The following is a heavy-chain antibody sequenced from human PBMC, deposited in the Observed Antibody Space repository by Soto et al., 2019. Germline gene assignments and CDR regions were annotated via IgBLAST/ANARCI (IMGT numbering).Heavy chain of an antibody. CDR2: MYYAGST. D-gene: IGHD3-9*01. CDR3: AIFWFGNTCPAYTFHV. Sequence: QLQLQESGPGLVKPSQTLSLTCAVSRGTTNSGGYYWSWIRQHPGEGLEGIGHMYYAGSTSYNPSRKSRRTISIDTSKSQFSLNLSSSTCADTSRYDCAIFWFGNTCPAYTFHVWGQGTMVTVS. CDR1: RGTTNSGGYY. J-gene: IGHJ3*01. V-gene: IGHV4-31*11.